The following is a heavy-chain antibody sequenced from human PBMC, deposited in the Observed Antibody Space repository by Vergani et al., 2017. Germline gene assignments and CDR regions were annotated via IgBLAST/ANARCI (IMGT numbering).Heavy chain of an antibody. CDR2: FLRETGSI. CDR1: GSSFVDYG. CDR3: TKDWGSRTAGLAY. V-gene: IGHV3-9*01. D-gene: IGHD6-13*01. Sequence: EELLVESGGDLVQPGRSLRLSCAAPGSSFVDYGMHWVRQVPGKGREWVSGFLRETGSIGYADSVRGRFTISRDNAKNTLYLQMNSLRPEDTALYYCTKDWGSRTAGLAYWGQGTPVTVSS. J-gene: IGHJ4*02.